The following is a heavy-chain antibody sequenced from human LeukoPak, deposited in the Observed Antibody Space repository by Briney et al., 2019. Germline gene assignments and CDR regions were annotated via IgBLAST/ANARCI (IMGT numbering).Heavy chain of an antibody. CDR3: ARGALVDFLRGYYSHIDY. CDR1: GYTFTSYD. CDR2: MNPNSGNT. D-gene: IGHD3-3*01. V-gene: IGHV1-8*01. Sequence: ASVRVSCKASGYTFTSYDINWVRQAPGQGLEWMGWMNPNSGNTGYAQKFQGRVTMTRNTSISTAYMELSSLRSEDTAVYYCARGALVDFLRGYYSHIDYWGQGTLVTVSS. J-gene: IGHJ4*02.